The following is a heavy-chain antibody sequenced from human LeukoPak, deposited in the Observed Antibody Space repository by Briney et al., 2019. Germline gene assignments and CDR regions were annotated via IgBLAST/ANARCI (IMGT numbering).Heavy chain of an antibody. V-gene: IGHV4-59*01. D-gene: IGHD6-19*01. J-gene: IGHJ3*02. CDR3: ARETSGAVAAFDI. CDR2: IYYSGST. Sequence: SDTLSLTCTVSGGSISSYYWSWIRQPPGKGLEWIGYIYYSGSTNYNPSLKSRVTISVDTSKNQFSLKLSSVTAADTAVYYCARETSGAVAAFDIWGQGTMVTVSS. CDR1: GGSISSYY.